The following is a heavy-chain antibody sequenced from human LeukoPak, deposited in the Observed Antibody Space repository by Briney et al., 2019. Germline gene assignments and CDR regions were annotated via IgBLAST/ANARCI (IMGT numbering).Heavy chain of an antibody. D-gene: IGHD6-19*01. CDR1: GFTFSSYS. V-gene: IGHV3-21*01. CDR2: INSSSSYI. CDR3: AMGSSGWRVAFDI. J-gene: IGHJ3*02. Sequence: PGGSLRLSCAAYGFTFSSYSMNWVRQAPGKGLEWVSSINSSSSYIYYADSVKGRFTISRDNAKNSLYLQMNSLRAEDTAVYYCAMGSSGWRVAFDIWGQGTMVTVSS.